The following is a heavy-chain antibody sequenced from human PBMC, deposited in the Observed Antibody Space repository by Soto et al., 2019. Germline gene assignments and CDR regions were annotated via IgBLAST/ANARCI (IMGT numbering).Heavy chain of an antibody. CDR3: EKETYSTLGVVISNYFDY. CDR1: GFTFSSYG. V-gene: IGHV3-30*18. J-gene: IGHJ4*02. Sequence: QVQLVESGGGVVQPGRSLRLSCAASGFTFSSYGMHWVRQAPGKGLEWVAVISYDGSNKYYADSVKGRFTISRDNSKNTLYLKMNSLRAEDTAVYYGEKETYSTLGVVISNYFDYWGQGTLVTVSS. D-gene: IGHD3-22*01. CDR2: ISYDGSNK.